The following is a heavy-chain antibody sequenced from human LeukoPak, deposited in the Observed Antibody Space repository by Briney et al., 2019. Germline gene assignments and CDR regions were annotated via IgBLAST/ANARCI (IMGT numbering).Heavy chain of an antibody. D-gene: IGHD3-10*01. CDR2: IYYSGST. CDR3: ARLGQRSYGSGSYYKSDSVDY. V-gene: IGHV4-59*12. CDR1: GGSISSYY. Sequence: SETLSLTCTVSGGSISSYYWSWIRQPPGKGLGWIGYIYYSGSTNYNPSLKSRVTISVDTSKNQFSLKLSSVTAADTAVYYCARLGQRSYGSGSYYKSDSVDYWGQGTLVTVSS. J-gene: IGHJ4*02.